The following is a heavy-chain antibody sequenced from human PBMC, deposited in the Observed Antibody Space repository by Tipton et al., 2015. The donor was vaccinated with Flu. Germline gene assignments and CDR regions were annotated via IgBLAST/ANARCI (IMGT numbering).Heavy chain of an antibody. J-gene: IGHJ4*02. CDR2: IFHTGST. Sequence: TLSLTCTVSGYSISSDYYWGWIRQPPGKGLEWIGNIFHTGSTYYNPSLKSRVTISVDTSKNQFSLKVASVTAADTAVYYCARGLYGSGSYQRRYFDSWGQGTLVTVSS. CDR1: GYSISSDYY. D-gene: IGHD3-10*01. CDR3: ARGLYGSGSYQRRYFDS. V-gene: IGHV4-38-2*02.